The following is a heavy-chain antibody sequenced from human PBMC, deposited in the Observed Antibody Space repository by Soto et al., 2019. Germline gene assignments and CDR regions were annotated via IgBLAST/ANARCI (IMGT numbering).Heavy chain of an antibody. CDR1: GGSISSNGYY. CDR2: IYYSGST. V-gene: IGHV4-31*03. D-gene: IGHD5-12*01. J-gene: IGHJ4*02. CDR3: ANIVSTNFAY. Sequence: QVQLQESGPGLVKPSQTLSLTCTVSGGSISSNGYYWSWIRQHPGKGLEWIGYIYYSGSTYYNPSLKRRLTISVDTSKNQFSLRLNSVTAADTAVYYCANIVSTNFAYWGQGTLVTVSS.